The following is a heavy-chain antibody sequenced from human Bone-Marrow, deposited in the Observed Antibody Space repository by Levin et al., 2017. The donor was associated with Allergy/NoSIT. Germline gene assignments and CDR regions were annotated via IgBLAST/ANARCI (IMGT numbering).Heavy chain of an antibody. CDR2: ISSSSSYI. Sequence: PGGSLRLSCAASGFTFSSYSMNWVRQAPGKGLEWVSSISSSSSYIYYADSVKGRFTISRDNAKNSLYLQMNSLRAEDTAVYYCARDLRGYCSSTSCYAGGDYWGQGTLVTVSS. D-gene: IGHD2-2*01. CDR1: GFTFSSYS. CDR3: ARDLRGYCSSTSCYAGGDY. V-gene: IGHV3-21*01. J-gene: IGHJ4*02.